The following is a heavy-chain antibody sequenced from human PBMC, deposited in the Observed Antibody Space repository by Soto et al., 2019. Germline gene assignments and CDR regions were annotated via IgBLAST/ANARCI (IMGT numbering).Heavy chain of an antibody. J-gene: IGHJ4*02. CDR2: INPNSGGT. CDR1: GYTFTVYY. D-gene: IGHD5-18*01. V-gene: IGHV1-2*04. Sequence: QVQLVQSGAEVKRPGASVKVSCKASGYTFTVYYMHWVRQAPGQRLEWMGRINPNSGGTNYAQMFQGWVTMSRETSISKAYMEQSRLSSDGTAVYYCARSYSYGPYYFDYWGEGTLITVSS. CDR3: ARSYSYGPYYFDY.